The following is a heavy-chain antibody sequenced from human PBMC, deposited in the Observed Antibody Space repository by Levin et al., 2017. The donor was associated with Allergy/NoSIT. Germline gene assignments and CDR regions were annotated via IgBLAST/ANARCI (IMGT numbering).Heavy chain of an antibody. Sequence: GGSLRLSCAASGFTFSSYAMSWVRQAPGKGLEWVSAISGSGGSTYYADSVKGRFTISRDNSKNTLYLQMNSLRAEDTAVYYCAKSSTSCYGQNCLGGMDVWGQGTTVTVSS. CDR2: ISGSGGST. D-gene: IGHD2-2*01. CDR1: GFTFSSYA. CDR3: AKSSTSCYGQNCLGGMDV. V-gene: IGHV3-23*01. J-gene: IGHJ6*02.